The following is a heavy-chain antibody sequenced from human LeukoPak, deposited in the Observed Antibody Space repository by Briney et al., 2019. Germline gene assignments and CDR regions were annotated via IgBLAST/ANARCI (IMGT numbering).Heavy chain of an antibody. J-gene: IGHJ4*02. CDR3: TKASTYSSGWYSDS. V-gene: IGHV3-23*01. CDR2: IPGGGGST. Sequence: PGGSLRLSCAASGFTFSNYAMSWFRQGPGKGLEWVSTIPGGGGSTQYADSVKGRFTISRGNSENTLYLQMTSLRAEDTALYYCTKASTYSSGWYSDSWGQGTLVTVSS. CDR1: GFTFSNYA. D-gene: IGHD6-19*01.